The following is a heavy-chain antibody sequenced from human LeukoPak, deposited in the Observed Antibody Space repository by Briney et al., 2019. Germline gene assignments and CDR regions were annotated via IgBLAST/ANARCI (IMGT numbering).Heavy chain of an antibody. J-gene: IGHJ4*02. CDR3: ARDRTHRRLWLGESTGGPFDY. CDR1: GYTFTGYY. V-gene: IGHV1-2*02. Sequence: ASVKVSCKASGYTFTGYYMHWVRQAPGQGLEWMGWINPNSGGTNYAQKFQGRVTMTRDTSISTAYMELSRLRSDDTAVYYCARDRTHRRLWLGESTGGPFDYWGQGTLVTVSP. CDR2: INPNSGGT. D-gene: IGHD3-10*01.